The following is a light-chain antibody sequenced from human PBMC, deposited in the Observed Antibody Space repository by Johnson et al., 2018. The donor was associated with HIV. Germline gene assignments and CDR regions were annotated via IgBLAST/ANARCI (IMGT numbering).Light chain of an antibody. J-gene: IGLJ1*01. CDR3: GTWDTSLGAQYV. Sequence: QSVLTQPPSVSAAPGQRVTISCSGSSSNIGNNYVSWYQQLPGTAPKLLIYDNNKRPSGISDRFSGSKSGTSATLGITGLQTGDEADYYCGTWDTSLGAQYVFGSGTKVTVL. V-gene: IGLV1-51*01. CDR2: DNN. CDR1: SSNIGNNY.